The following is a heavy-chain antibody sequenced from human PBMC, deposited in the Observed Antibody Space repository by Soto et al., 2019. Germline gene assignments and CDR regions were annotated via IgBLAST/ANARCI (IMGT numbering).Heavy chain of an antibody. D-gene: IGHD1-7*01. Sequence: QVQLVQSATEVKKPGASVKISCKASGYTFTNNVIHWLRQAPGQTLEWMGWIHTAKGNTKYSQKFEARVTLTRDTAASTAYMELNSLRSDDTAVYYCARDPIWTYTWNYARLNHLDPWGQGTLVTVSS. CDR2: IHTAKGNT. CDR3: ARDPIWTYTWNYARLNHLDP. CDR1: GYTFTNNV. V-gene: IGHV1-3*04. J-gene: IGHJ5*02.